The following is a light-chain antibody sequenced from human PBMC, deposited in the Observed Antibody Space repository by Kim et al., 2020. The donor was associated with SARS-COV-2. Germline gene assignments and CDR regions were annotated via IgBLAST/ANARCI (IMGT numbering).Light chain of an antibody. V-gene: IGLV3-1*01. J-gene: IGLJ1*01. Sequence: SVSPGQPATLTCSGDRLSDKSVSWYQQRPGQSPVLVLYQDTERPSAIPGRFSGSNSGNTATLTISETQTVDEADYFCQAWDTTDAVFGTGTKVTVL. CDR2: QDT. CDR3: QAWDTTDAV. CDR1: RLSDKS.